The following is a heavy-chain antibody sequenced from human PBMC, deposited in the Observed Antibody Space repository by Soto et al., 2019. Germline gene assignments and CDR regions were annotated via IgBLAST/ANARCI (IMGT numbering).Heavy chain of an antibody. CDR3: ARRYGGNFDY. CDR2: IYYSGST. V-gene: IGHV4-59*01. D-gene: IGHD1-26*01. J-gene: IGHJ4*02. CDR1: GGSISSYY. Sequence: PLETLSLTCTVSGGSISSYYWSWIRQPPGKGLEWIGYIYYSGSTNYNPSLKSRVTISVDTSKNQFSLKLSSVTAADTAVYYCARRYGGNFDYWGQGTLVTVSS.